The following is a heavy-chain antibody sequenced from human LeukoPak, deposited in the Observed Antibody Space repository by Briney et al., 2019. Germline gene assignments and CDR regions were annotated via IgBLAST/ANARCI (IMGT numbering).Heavy chain of an antibody. V-gene: IGHV3-13*01. J-gene: IGHJ3*02. D-gene: IGHD3-3*01. CDR2: IDSAADT. CDR3: ASPEWLPDSFDI. Sequence: GGSLRLSCAAPGFTFSSYDMHWVRQGTGKGLEWVSSIDSAADTYYPGSVKGRFTISRDNAKNSLYLQMDSLRAGDTAVYYCASPEWLPDSFDIWGQGTMVTVSS. CDR1: GFTFSSYD.